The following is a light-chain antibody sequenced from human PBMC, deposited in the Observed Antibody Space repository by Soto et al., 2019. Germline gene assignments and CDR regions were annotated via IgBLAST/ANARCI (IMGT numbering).Light chain of an antibody. Sequence: QSALTQPASVSGSPGQSITISCTGTSSDVGYYNYVSWYQQHPGKAPKLMIYDVRNRPSGVSNRFSGSKSGNTASLTISGLQAEDEADYYCSSYTSSSTVVFGGGTKVTVL. CDR1: SSDVGYYNY. CDR3: SSYTSSSTVV. J-gene: IGLJ2*01. CDR2: DVR. V-gene: IGLV2-14*01.